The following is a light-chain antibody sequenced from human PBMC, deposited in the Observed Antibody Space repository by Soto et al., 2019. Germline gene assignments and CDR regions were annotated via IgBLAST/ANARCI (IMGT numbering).Light chain of an antibody. V-gene: IGLV2-14*03. Sequence: QSVVTQPASVSGSPGQSITISCTGTSSDVGGYNYVSWYQQHPGKAPKLMIYDVTNRPSGVSDRFSGSKSGNTASLTISGLQPEDEADYFCSSKTSSTPVVFGGGTKLTAL. CDR3: SSKTSSTPVV. CDR1: SSDVGGYNY. CDR2: DVT. J-gene: IGLJ2*01.